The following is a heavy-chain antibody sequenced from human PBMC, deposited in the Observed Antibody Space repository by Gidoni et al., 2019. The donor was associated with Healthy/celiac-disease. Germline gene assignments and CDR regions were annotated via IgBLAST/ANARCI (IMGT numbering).Heavy chain of an antibody. Sequence: QLQLQESGPGLVKPSETLSLTCTVSGGSISSSSYYWGWIRQPPGKGLEWIGSIYYSGSTYYNPSLKSRVTISVDTSKNPFSLKLSSVTAADTAVYYCARRPMKNRYCSGGSCSKQYYFDYWGQGTLVTVSS. J-gene: IGHJ4*02. CDR2: IYYSGST. CDR1: GGSISSSSYY. D-gene: IGHD2-15*01. CDR3: ARRPMKNRYCSGGSCSKQYYFDY. V-gene: IGHV4-39*01.